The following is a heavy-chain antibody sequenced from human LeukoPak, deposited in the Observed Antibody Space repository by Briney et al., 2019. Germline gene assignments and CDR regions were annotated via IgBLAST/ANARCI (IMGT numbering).Heavy chain of an antibody. Sequence: LSLTCAVYGGSFSGYYWSWIRQAPGKGLEWAAVISYDGSNKYYADSLKGRFTISRDNSKNTLYLQMNSLRAEDTAVYYCAKDKIVGSTGWYCFDYWGQGTLVTVSS. CDR1: GGSFSGYY. V-gene: IGHV3-30*18. J-gene: IGHJ4*02. CDR2: ISYDGSNK. D-gene: IGHD6-19*01. CDR3: AKDKIVGSTGWYCFDY.